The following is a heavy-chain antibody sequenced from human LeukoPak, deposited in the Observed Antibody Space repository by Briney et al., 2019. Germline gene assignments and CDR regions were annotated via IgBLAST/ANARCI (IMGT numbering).Heavy chain of an antibody. CDR1: GFTFSSYA. CDR3: AKGRADFDY. Sequence: GGSLRLSCAASGFTFSSYAMSWVRQAPGKGLEWVSSITGSGGSTYYADSVKGRFTISRDNSKNTLFLQMNSLRVEDTAVYYCAKGRADFDYWGQGTLLTVSS. J-gene: IGHJ4*02. V-gene: IGHV3-23*01. D-gene: IGHD3-10*01. CDR2: ITGSGGST.